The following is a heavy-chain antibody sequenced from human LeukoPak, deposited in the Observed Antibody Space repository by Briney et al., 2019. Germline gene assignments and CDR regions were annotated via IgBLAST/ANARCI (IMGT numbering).Heavy chain of an antibody. CDR1: GFTVTGYY. CDR3: TRGGPEGSGYSYGSHDY. CDR2: INPNSGAT. Sequence: ASVKVSCKXSGFTVTGYYMHWVRQAPGQGLERMGWINPNSGATNYAQKFQGRVTMTRDTSISTVYMELSRLRSDDTAVYYCTRGGPEGSGYSYGSHDYWGQGTLVTVSS. D-gene: IGHD5-18*01. V-gene: IGHV1-2*02. J-gene: IGHJ4*02.